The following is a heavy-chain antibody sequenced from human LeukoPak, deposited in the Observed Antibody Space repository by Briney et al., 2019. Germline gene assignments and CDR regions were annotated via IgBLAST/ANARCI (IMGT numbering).Heavy chain of an antibody. D-gene: IGHD7-27*01. J-gene: IGHJ4*02. Sequence: PSETLSLTCTVSGGSVSDYYWSWIRQSPGKGLEWIGYIYYTGTSYNPSLKSRVTISADTSKNQFSLNLSSVTAADTDVYYCASRKLGNDYWGQGTLVTVSS. CDR1: GGSVSDYY. CDR3: ASRKLGNDY. V-gene: IGHV4-59*02. CDR2: IYYTGT.